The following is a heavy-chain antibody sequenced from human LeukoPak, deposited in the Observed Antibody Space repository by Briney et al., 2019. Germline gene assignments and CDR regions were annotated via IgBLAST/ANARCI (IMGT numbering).Heavy chain of an antibody. Sequence: GGSLRLSCAASGFTFSNAWMIWVRQAPGKGLQWVGRIKSKSAGGTSDYAAPVKGRFTISRDDSKKTLYLEMNSLKTKDTAVYYCTTDPYSGSHFDYWGQGTLVTVSS. CDR1: GFTFSNAW. J-gene: IGHJ4*02. V-gene: IGHV3-15*01. CDR2: IKSKSAGGTS. D-gene: IGHD1-26*01. CDR3: TTDPYSGSHFDY.